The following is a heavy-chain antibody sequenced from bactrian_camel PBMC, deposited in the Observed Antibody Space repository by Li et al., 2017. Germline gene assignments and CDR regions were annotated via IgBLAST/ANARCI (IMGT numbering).Heavy chain of an antibody. D-gene: IGHD1*01. J-gene: IGHJ4*01. CDR2: IKADGTT. Sequence: HVQLVESGGELVPPGGSLKLSCAASGLYFRNHYVNWVRQAPGEGLKCVSGIKADGTTVYADSVKGRFTISRDNAKNTLYLQLNSLKIEDTAMYYCTKGMYDSWLSDFWGQGTQVTVS. CDR3: TKGMYDSWLSDF. V-gene: IGHV3S6*01. CDR1: GLYFRNHY.